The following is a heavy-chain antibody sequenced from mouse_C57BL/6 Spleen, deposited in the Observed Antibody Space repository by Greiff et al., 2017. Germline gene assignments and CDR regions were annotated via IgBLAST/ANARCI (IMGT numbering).Heavy chain of an antibody. Sequence: EVNVVEYGGDLVKPGGSLKLSCAASGFTFSSYGMSWVRQTPDKRLEWVATISSGGSYTYYPDSVKGRFTISRDNAKNTLYLQMSSLKSEDTAMYYCARGGTGKFAYWGQGTLVTVSA. D-gene: IGHD4-1*01. CDR1: GFTFSSYG. J-gene: IGHJ3*01. V-gene: IGHV5-6*01. CDR3: ARGGTGKFAY. CDR2: ISSGGSYT.